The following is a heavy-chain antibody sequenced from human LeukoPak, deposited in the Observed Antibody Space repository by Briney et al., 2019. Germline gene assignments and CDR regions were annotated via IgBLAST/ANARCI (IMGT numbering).Heavy chain of an antibody. CDR2: ISGSGGFT. CDR1: GFAFGSYA. Sequence: KSGGSLRLSCAASGFAFGSYAMNWVRQAPGKGLEWVSGISGSGGFTYYADSVKGRFTISRDNSKNTLYLQMNSLRAEDTAEYYCAKTSTTVTTNFDYWGQGTLVTVSS. J-gene: IGHJ4*02. V-gene: IGHV3-23*01. D-gene: IGHD4-17*01. CDR3: AKTSTTVTTNFDY.